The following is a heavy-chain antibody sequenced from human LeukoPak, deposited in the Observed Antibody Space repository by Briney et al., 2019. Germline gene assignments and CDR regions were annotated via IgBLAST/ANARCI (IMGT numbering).Heavy chain of an antibody. CDR1: GFTFSNAW. CDR2: IKSKTDGGTT. CDR3: TTDAQYYDFWSGYQAIDY. D-gene: IGHD3-3*01. J-gene: IGHJ4*02. Sequence: GGSLRLSCAASGFTFSNAWMNWVRQAPGKGLEWVGRIKSKTDGGTTDYAAPVKGRFTISRDDSKNTLYPQMNSLKTEDTAVYYCTTDAQYYDFWSGYQAIDYWGQGTLVTVSS. V-gene: IGHV3-15*07.